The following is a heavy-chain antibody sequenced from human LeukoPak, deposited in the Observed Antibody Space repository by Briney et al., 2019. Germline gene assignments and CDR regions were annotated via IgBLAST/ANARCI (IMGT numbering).Heavy chain of an antibody. CDR2: IWYDGSKK. Sequence: PGGSLRLSCAAFGFPFRTYSMHWIRQAPGKGLEWVAVIWYDGSKKFYADSVKGRFTISRDNAKNSLYLQMNSLRAEDTAIYYCASTFPYCGGGSCALGGQGTLVTVSS. V-gene: IGHV3-33*08. CDR3: ASTFPYCGGGSCAL. J-gene: IGHJ4*02. D-gene: IGHD2-15*01. CDR1: GFPFRTYS.